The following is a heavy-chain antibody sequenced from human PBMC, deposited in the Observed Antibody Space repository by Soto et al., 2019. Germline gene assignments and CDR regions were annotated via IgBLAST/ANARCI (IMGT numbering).Heavy chain of an antibody. V-gene: IGHV3-30*18. CDR2: ISYDGSNK. CDR3: AQDFFRGGDRNDAFDI. Sequence: GGSLRLSCGASGFTFRSYGMHWVRQAPGKGLEWVAVISYDGSNKYYADSVKGRFTISRDNSKNTLYLQMNSLRAEDTAVYYRAQDFFRGGDRNDAFDIWGQGTMVT. CDR1: GFTFRSYG. D-gene: IGHD2-21*01. J-gene: IGHJ3*02.